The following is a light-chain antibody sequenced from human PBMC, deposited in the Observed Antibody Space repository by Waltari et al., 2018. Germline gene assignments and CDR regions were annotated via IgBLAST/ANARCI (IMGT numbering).Light chain of an antibody. CDR1: QSISSY. Sequence: DIQMTQSPSSLSASVGDRVNITCRASQSISSYLNWYQQKPGKAPNFLIYGASNLQSGVPSMFSGSGSGTDFTLTISSLQLEDFATYSCQQSHSIPWTFGQGTKVEI. CDR3: QQSHSIPWT. J-gene: IGKJ1*01. V-gene: IGKV1-39*01. CDR2: GAS.